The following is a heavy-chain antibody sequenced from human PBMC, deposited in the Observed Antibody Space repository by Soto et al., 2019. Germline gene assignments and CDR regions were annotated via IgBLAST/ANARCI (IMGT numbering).Heavy chain of an antibody. V-gene: IGHV1-69*12. CDR2: IIPIFGTA. J-gene: IGHJ6*02. CDR1: GGTFSSYA. Sequence: QVQLVQSGAEVKKPGSSVKVSCKASGGTFSSYAISWVRQAPGQGLEWMGGIIPIFGTANYAQKFQGRVTNTADEPTSTAYMERSSLRSEETAVYYCARVRITMVRGVKHCYGMDVWGQGTTVTVSS. D-gene: IGHD3-10*01. CDR3: ARVRITMVRGVKHCYGMDV.